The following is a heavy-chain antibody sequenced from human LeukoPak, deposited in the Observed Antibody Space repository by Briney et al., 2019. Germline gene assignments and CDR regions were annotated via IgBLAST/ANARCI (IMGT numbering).Heavy chain of an antibody. CDR2: IYHSVTT. CDR3: ARGLHIIDY. CDR1: GYSISSGYY. J-gene: IGHJ4*02. Sequence: KPSETLSLTCAVSGYSISSGYYWGWTRQPPGTGLGWIGTIYHSVTTYYNPSLESRVTTSVDTSKNQFSLKRSSVTAADTAVYYCARGLHIIDYWGQGTLVTVSS. V-gene: IGHV4-38-2*01. D-gene: IGHD5-24*01.